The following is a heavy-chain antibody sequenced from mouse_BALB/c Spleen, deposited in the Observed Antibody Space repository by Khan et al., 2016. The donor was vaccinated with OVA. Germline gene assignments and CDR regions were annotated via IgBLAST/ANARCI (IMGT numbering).Heavy chain of an antibody. V-gene: IGHV5-6-4*01. CDR2: ISSGGSYT. CDR1: GFTFSSYT. J-gene: IGHJ3*01. D-gene: IGHD1-2*01. CDR3: TRDWSFRRFAY. Sequence: EVELVESGGGLVKPGGSLKLSCAASGFTFSSYTMSWVRQTPEKRLEWVATISSGGSYTYYPDSVKGRFTISRDNAKNTLYLQMSSLKSEDTAMYSWTRDWSFRRFAYWGQGTLVTVSA.